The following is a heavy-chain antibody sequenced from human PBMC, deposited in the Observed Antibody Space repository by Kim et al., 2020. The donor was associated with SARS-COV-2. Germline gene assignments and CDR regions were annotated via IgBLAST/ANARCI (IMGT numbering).Heavy chain of an antibody. J-gene: IGHJ4*02. V-gene: IGHV3-23*03. CDR3: AKSVWGSGYFGDY. Sequence: YAASLKGRFTISRDNSQNTLYLQSNSRRAEDTAVYYCAKSVWGSGYFGDYWGQETLVTVSS. D-gene: IGHD3-22*01.